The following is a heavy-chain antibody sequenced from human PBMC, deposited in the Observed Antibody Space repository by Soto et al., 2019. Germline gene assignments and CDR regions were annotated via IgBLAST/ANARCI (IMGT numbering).Heavy chain of an antibody. V-gene: IGHV3-33*06. CDR3: AKEARHLVVVAATY. CDR1: GFSFTNYG. J-gene: IGHJ4*02. D-gene: IGHD2-15*01. CDR2: VWSNGINK. Sequence: QVQLMDSGGGVVQPGRSLRLSCATSGFSFTNYGMHWVRQAPGKGLEWVAVVWSNGINKYYADSVRGRFTISRDNSRNSLSLLMNSLRVEDTALYYCAKEARHLVVVAATYWGQGTLVTVSS.